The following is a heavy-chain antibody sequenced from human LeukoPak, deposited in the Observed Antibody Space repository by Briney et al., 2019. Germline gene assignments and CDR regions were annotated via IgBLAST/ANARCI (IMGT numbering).Heavy chain of an antibody. CDR1: GFTFSQYG. Sequence: GGSLRLSCAASGFTFSQYGMSWVRQAPGKGLEWVSMISDSGSTIYYADSVKGRFTISRDNAKNSLYLQMNSLRAEDTAVYYCARIQYGSGSFNYFDYWGQGTLVTVSS. V-gene: IGHV3-48*03. J-gene: IGHJ4*02. CDR3: ARIQYGSGSFNYFDY. CDR2: ISDSGSTI. D-gene: IGHD3-10*01.